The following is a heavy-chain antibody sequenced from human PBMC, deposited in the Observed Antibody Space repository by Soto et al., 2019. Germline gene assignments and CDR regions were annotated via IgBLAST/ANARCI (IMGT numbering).Heavy chain of an antibody. CDR3: GRGPGIARAGHMGADP. CDR1: GGTFSSYA. Sequence: QVQLVQSGAEVKKPGSSVKVSCKASGGTFSSYAISWVRQAPGQGLEWMGGIIPIFGTANYAQKFQGRVTITADEPTSTAYRGRGSLSPEDRAVYYWGRGPGIARAGHMGADPGGQGPLVPVSS. CDR2: IIPIFGTA. V-gene: IGHV1-69*01. D-gene: IGHD6-19*01. J-gene: IGHJ5*02.